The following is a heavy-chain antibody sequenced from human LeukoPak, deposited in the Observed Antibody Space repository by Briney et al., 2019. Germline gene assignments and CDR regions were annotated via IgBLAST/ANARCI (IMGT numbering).Heavy chain of an antibody. D-gene: IGHD3-22*01. CDR3: ARPIVVAAFDAFDI. J-gene: IGHJ3*02. CDR2: IIPIFGTA. Sequence: ASVKVSCKASGGTFSSYAISWVRQAPGQGLEWMGGIIPIFGTANYAQKFQGRVTITADKSTSTAYMELSSLRSEDTAVYYCARPIVVAAFDAFDIWGQGTKVTVSS. CDR1: GGTFSSYA. V-gene: IGHV1-69*06.